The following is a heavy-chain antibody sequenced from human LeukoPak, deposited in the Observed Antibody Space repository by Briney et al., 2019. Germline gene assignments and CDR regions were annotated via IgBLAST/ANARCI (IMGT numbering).Heavy chain of an antibody. CDR3: ARRYDILTGYHYYYYGMDV. V-gene: IGHV1-8*01. CDR1: GYTFTCYD. Sequence: ASVKVSCKASGYTFTCYDINWVRQATGQGLEWMGWMNPNSGNTGYAQKFQGRVTMTRNTSISTAYMELSSLRSEDTAVYYCARRYDILTGYHYYYYGMDVWGQGTTVTVSS. CDR2: MNPNSGNT. D-gene: IGHD3-9*01. J-gene: IGHJ6*02.